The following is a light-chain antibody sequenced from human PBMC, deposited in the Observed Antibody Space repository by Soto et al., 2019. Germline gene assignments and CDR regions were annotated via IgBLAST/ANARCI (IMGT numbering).Light chain of an antibody. CDR3: AAWDDSLSGGV. CDR1: SSNIGSNY. V-gene: IGLV1-47*01. CDR2: RNN. Sequence: QSVLTQPPSASGTPGQRVTISCSGSSSNIGSNYVYWYQQLPGTAPKLLIYRNNQRPSGVPDRFSGSKSGTSASLAINGLRSEDEADYYCAAWDDSLSGGVFGGGTKLTVL. J-gene: IGLJ3*02.